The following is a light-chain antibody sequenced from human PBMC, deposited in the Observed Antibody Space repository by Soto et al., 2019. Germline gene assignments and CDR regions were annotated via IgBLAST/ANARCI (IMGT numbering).Light chain of an antibody. CDR1: QTVKSNY. CDR3: QQYGTSPTWT. J-gene: IGKJ1*01. V-gene: IGKV3-20*01. CDR2: GAS. Sequence: EVVLTQSPGTLSVSPGERVTLSCRASQTVKSNYLAWYQQKPGQPPRLLIYGASRRATGIPDRFSGSGSGTDFTLTITRLGPEDFAVYYCQQYGTSPTWTFGQGTKVDI.